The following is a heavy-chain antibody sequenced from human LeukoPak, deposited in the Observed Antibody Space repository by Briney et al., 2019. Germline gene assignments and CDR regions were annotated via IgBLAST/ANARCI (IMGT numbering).Heavy chain of an antibody. CDR1: GFTFSSYS. V-gene: IGHV3-21*01. Sequence: PGGSLRLSCAASGFTFSSYSMNWVRQAPGKGLEWVSSISSSSSYIYYADSVKGRFTISRGNAKNSLYLQMNSLRAEDTAVYYCARGMATIDGYYYYMDVWGKGTTVTVSS. J-gene: IGHJ6*03. CDR2: ISSSSSYI. D-gene: IGHD5-24*01. CDR3: ARGMATIDGYYYYMDV.